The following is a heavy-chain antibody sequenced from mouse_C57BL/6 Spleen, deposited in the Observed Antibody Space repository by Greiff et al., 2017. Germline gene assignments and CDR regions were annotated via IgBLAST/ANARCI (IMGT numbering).Heavy chain of an antibody. J-gene: IGHJ4*01. D-gene: IGHD1-1*01. CDR1: GFSLTSYG. V-gene: IGHV2-4*01. CDR3: AKNGYYYGNSWVYDAMDY. Sequence: QVQLQQSGPGLVQPSQSLSITCTASGFSLTSYGVHWVRQPPGKGLEWLGVIWSGGSTDYTAAFISRLSISKDNSKSQVFFKMNSLHADDSAIYYCAKNGYYYGNSWVYDAMDYWGQGTSVTVSS. CDR2: IWSGGST.